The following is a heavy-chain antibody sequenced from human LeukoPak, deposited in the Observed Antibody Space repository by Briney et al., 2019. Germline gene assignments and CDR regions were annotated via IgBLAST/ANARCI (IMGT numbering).Heavy chain of an antibody. CDR3: ARGPPAVGYCSSTSCSYYYYYYMDV. Sequence: GASVKVSCKASGYTFTSYDINWVRQATGQGREWMGWMNPNSGNTGYAQKFQGRVTITRNTSISTAYMELSSLRSEDTAVYYCARGPPAVGYCSSTSCSYYYYYYMDVWGKGTTVTVSS. V-gene: IGHV1-8*03. CDR1: GYTFTSYD. D-gene: IGHD2-2*01. J-gene: IGHJ6*03. CDR2: MNPNSGNT.